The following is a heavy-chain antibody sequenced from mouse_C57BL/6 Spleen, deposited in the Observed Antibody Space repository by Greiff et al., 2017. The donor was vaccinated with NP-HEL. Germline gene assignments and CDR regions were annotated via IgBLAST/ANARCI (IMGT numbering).Heavy chain of an antibody. J-gene: IGHJ4*01. V-gene: IGHV1-22*01. Sequence: VQLQQSGPELVKPGASVKMSCKASGYTFTDYNMHWVKQSHGKSLEWIGYINPNNGGTSYNQKFKGKATLTVNKSSSTAYMELRSLTSEDSAVYYCARIVYGGDYYAMDYWGQGTSVTVSS. CDR2: INPNNGGT. CDR3: ARIVYGGDYYAMDY. CDR1: GYTFTDYN. D-gene: IGHD2-10*02.